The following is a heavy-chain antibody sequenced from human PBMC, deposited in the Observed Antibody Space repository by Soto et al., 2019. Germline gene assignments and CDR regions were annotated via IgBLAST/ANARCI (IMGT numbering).Heavy chain of an antibody. CDR3: ARSDGQQYYDILTGYYRGLNYFDY. J-gene: IGHJ4*02. CDR2: IYYSGST. Sequence: QLQLQESGPGLVKPSETLSLTCTVSGGSISSSSYYWGWIRQPPGQGLEWIGRIYYSGSTYYNPSLKSRVTISVDTSKNQFSLKLSSVTAADTAVYYCARSDGQQYYDILTGYYRGLNYFDYWGQGTLVTVSS. V-gene: IGHV4-39*01. CDR1: GGSISSSSYY. D-gene: IGHD3-9*01.